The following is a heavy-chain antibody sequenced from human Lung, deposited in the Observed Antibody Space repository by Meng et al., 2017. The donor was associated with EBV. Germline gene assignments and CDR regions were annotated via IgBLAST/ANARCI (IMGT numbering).Heavy chain of an antibody. Sequence: VQLVRGGAEVQTPAASVKASCKASGYTFTSYGISWVRQAPGQGLEWMGWISAYNGNTNYAQKLQGRVTMTTDTSTSTAYMELRSLRSDDTAVYYCAASSSSWYQNWFDPWGQGTLVTVSS. CDR2: ISAYNGNT. D-gene: IGHD6-13*01. CDR3: AASSSSWYQNWFDP. V-gene: IGHV1-18*01. J-gene: IGHJ5*02. CDR1: GYTFTSYG.